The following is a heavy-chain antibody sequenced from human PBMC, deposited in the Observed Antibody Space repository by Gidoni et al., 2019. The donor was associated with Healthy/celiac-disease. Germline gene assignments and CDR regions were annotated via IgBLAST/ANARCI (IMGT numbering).Heavy chain of an antibody. Sequence: QVQLVESGGGVVQPGRSLRLSCAASGFTFSSYGMHWVRQAPGKGLEWVAVRWYDGSNKYYADSVKGRFTISRDNSKNTLYLQMNSLRAEDTAVYYCARGHRPYYYYYGMDVWGQGTTVTVSS. J-gene: IGHJ6*02. CDR1: GFTFSSYG. CDR2: RWYDGSNK. CDR3: ARGHRPYYYYYGMDV. V-gene: IGHV3-33*01.